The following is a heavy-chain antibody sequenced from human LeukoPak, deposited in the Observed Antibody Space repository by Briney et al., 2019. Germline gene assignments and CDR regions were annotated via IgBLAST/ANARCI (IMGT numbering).Heavy chain of an antibody. D-gene: IGHD1-14*01. CDR3: ARETEYYFDY. V-gene: IGHV3-30-3*01. CDR2: ISYDGSNK. CDR1: GFTISNYW. J-gene: IGHJ4*02. Sequence: GGSLRLSCVGSGFTISNYWMHWVRQAPGKGLEWVAVISYDGSNKYYADSVKGRFTISRDNSKNTLYLQMNSLRAEDTAVYYCARETEYYFDYWGQGTLVTVSS.